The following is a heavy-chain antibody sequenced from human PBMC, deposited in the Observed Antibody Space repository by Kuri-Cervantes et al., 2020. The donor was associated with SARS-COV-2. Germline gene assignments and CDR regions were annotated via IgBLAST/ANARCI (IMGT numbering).Heavy chain of an antibody. CDR1: GFTFSSYS. CDR3: ARAGRWLQSTPFDY. Sequence: GESLKISCAASGFTFSSYSMNWVRQAPGKGLEWVASISSSSSYLYYADSVKSRFTISRDNAKNSLYLQINSLRAEDTALYYCARAGRWLQSTPFDYWGQGPLVTVSS. CDR2: ISSSSSYL. D-gene: IGHD5-24*01. J-gene: IGHJ4*02. V-gene: IGHV3-21*01.